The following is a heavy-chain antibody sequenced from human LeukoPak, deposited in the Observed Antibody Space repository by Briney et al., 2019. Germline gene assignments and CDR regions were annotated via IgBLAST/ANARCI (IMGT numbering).Heavy chain of an antibody. CDR1: GFTFDDYG. V-gene: IGHV4-38-2*01. CDR3: ARADYSSTWSHDYYYMDV. CDR2: IYHSGST. D-gene: IGHD6-13*01. J-gene: IGHJ6*03. Sequence: GSLRLSCAASGFTFDDYGMSWVRQAPGKGLEWIGSIYHSGSTYYNPSLKSRVTISVDTSKNQFSLKLSSVTAADTAVYYCARADYSSTWSHDYYYMDVWGKGTTVTVSS.